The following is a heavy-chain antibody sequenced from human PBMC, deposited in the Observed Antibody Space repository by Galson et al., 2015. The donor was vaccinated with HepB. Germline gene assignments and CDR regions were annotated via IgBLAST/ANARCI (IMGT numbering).Heavy chain of an antibody. CDR3: AKEFIRSSSSDY. Sequence: SLRLSCAASGFTFSSYGMHWVRQAPGKGLEWVAVISYDGSNKYYADSVKGRFTISRDNSKNTLYLQMNSLRAEDTAVYYCAKEFIRSSSSDYWGQGTLVTVSS. V-gene: IGHV3-30*18. D-gene: IGHD6-13*01. J-gene: IGHJ4*02. CDR1: GFTFSSYG. CDR2: ISYDGSNK.